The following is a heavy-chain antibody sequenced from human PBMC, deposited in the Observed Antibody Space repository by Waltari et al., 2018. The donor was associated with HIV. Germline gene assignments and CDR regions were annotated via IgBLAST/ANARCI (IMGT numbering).Heavy chain of an antibody. CDR1: GFSVRSNH. CDR2: IYSGGVT. V-gene: IGHV3-66*02. CDR3: TREWIF. Sequence: EVQLVESGGGLVQPGGSLRLSCAASGFSVRSNHIYWVRQAPGKGLEWVSVIYSGGVTYYADSVKGRFTISRDNSKNTVSLQMNSLRPEDTAVYYCTREWIFWGQGTLVTVSS. D-gene: IGHD3-3*01. J-gene: IGHJ4*02.